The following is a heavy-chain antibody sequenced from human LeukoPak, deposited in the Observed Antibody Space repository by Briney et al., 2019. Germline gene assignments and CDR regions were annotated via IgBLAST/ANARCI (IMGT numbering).Heavy chain of an antibody. CDR2: IYYSGST. Sequence: SETLSLTCTVSGGSITSYYWSWIRQPPGKGLEWIGYIYYSGSTNYNPSLKSRVTISVDTSKNQFSLKLSSVTAADTAVYYCARLSGYQLPLVDYWGQATLVTVSS. J-gene: IGHJ4*02. V-gene: IGHV4-59*01. D-gene: IGHD2-2*01. CDR3: ARLSGYQLPLVDY. CDR1: GGSITSYY.